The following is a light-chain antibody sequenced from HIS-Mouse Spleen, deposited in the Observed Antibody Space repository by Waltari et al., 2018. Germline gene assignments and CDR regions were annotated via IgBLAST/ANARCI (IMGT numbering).Light chain of an antibody. V-gene: IGLV3-10*01. Sequence: SYELTQPPSVSVSPGQTARITCSGDALPKKYAYWYQQESGQAPVLVIYEDSKRPPGIPEGFSGSSSGRMATLTISGAQVEDEADYYCYSTDSSGNHRVFGGGTKLTVL. CDR1: ALPKKY. CDR2: EDS. CDR3: YSTDSSGNHRV. J-gene: IGLJ2*01.